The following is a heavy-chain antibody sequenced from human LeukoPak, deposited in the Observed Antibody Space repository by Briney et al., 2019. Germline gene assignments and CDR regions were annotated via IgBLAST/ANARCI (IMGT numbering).Heavy chain of an antibody. CDR2: IKQDGSEK. J-gene: IGHJ6*03. Sequence: GGSLRLSCAASGFTFSSYWMSWVRQAPGKGLEWVANIKQDGSEKYYVDSVKGRFTISRDSAKSSLYLQMNSLRAEDTAVYYCARTRPTYYMDVWGKGTTVTVSS. CDR3: ARTRPTYYMDV. CDR1: GFTFSSYW. D-gene: IGHD2-2*01. V-gene: IGHV3-7*01.